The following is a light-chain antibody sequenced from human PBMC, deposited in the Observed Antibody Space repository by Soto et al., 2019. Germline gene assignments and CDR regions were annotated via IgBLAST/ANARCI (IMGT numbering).Light chain of an antibody. Sequence: IQLTQSPSSLSAPVGESFTITCRASHDIDNYLNWYQHRPGEAPKLLIYAASYLETGVPTRFSGSGSGTDFSFTVISLQPEDSATYYCQQYDTRPTMTFGQGTRLEIK. CDR3: QQYDTRPTMT. CDR1: HDIDNY. V-gene: IGKV1-33*01. CDR2: AAS. J-gene: IGKJ5*01.